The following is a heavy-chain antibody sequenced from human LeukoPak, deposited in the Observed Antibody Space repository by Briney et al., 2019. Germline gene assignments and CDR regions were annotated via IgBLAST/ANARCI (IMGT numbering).Heavy chain of an antibody. J-gene: IGHJ4*02. V-gene: IGHV4-59*01. D-gene: IGHD1-26*01. CDR2: IYNSGST. CDR3: VRDRELNY. Sequence: SETLSLTCTVSGGSISIYYWSWIRQPPGKGLEWIGYIYNSGSTYYNPSLKSRVTISVDTSKNQFSLRLSSVTAADAAVYYCVRDRELNYWGQGTLVTVSS. CDR1: GGSISIYY.